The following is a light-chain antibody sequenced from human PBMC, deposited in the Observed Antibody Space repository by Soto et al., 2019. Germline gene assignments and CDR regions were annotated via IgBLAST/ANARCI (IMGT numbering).Light chain of an antibody. J-gene: IGKJ5*01. CDR1: QSVSSN. CDR3: QQYNNWPPIT. Sequence: EIVMTQSPATLSVSPGERATLSCRASQSVSSNLAWYQQKPGQAPRLLIYGASTRATGIPARFSGSGSGTEFTLTISSRQSEDVADYYCQQYNNWPPITFGQGTRLEIK. V-gene: IGKV3-15*01. CDR2: GAS.